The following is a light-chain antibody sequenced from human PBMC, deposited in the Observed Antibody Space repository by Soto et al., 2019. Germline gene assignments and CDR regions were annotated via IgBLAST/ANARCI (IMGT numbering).Light chain of an antibody. V-gene: IGLV1-51*02. J-gene: IGLJ3*02. Sequence: QSVLTQPPSVSAAPGQMVTLSCSGSSANIGRNHVSWYQQVPGTAPKLLIYEDHKRPSEIPDRFSGSKSGTSATLDITGLQTGDEADYYCGSWDSSLSAGVFGGGTKLTVL. CDR2: EDH. CDR3: GSWDSSLSAGV. CDR1: SANIGRNH.